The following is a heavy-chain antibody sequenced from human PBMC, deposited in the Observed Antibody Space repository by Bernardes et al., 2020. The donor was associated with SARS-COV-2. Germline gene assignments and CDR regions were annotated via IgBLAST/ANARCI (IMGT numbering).Heavy chain of an antibody. CDR2: INPNTGGP. Sequence: ASVKVSCKASGYTFTGYFIHWVRPAPGQRPEWMGWINPNTGGPNYVQKFQGRVTMTRDTSITTAYMELSRLGSDDTAIYYCARTRTTISTTGIPVDYWGQGTLVTVSS. CDR3: ARTRTTISTTGIPVDY. CDR1: GYTFTGYF. V-gene: IGHV1-2*02. D-gene: IGHD2-21*02. J-gene: IGHJ4*02.